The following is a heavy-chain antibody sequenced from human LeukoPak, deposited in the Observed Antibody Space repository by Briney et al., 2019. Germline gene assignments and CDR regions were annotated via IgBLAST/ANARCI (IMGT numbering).Heavy chain of an antibody. CDR1: GGSISSSSYY. CDR3: ARGRGSIAARTPNWFDP. D-gene: IGHD6-6*01. Sequence: PSETLSLTCTVSGGSISSSSYYWGWIRQPPGKGLEWIGSIYYSGSTYYNPSLKSRVTISVDTSKNQFSLKLSSVTAADTAVYYCARGRGSIAARTPNWFDPWGQGTLVTVSS. J-gene: IGHJ5*02. CDR2: IYYSGST. V-gene: IGHV4-39*07.